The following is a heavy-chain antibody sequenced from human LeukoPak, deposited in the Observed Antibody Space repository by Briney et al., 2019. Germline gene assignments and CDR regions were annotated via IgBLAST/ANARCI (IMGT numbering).Heavy chain of an antibody. D-gene: IGHD6-19*01. CDR3: VHGYSSGWYWFDP. J-gene: IGHJ5*02. V-gene: IGHV3-64D*09. Sequence: PGGSLRLSCSASGFXFSYYAMHWVRQAPGKGLEYVSAISSNGGSTYYADSVKGRFTISRDNSKNTLYLQMSSLRAEDTAVYYCVHGYSSGWYWFDPWGQGVLVTVAS. CDR2: ISSNGGST. CDR1: GFXFSYYA.